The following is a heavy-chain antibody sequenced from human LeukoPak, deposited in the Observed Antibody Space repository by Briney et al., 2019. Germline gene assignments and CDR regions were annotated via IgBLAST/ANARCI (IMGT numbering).Heavy chain of an antibody. V-gene: IGHV4-59*12. CDR2: IYYSGST. Sequence: SETLSLTCTVSGGSISSYYWSWIRQPPGKGLEWIGYIYYSGSTNYNPSLKSRVTISVDTSKNQFSLKLSSVTAADTAVYYCARELIVVVPAATYRAFDIWGQGTMVTVSS. J-gene: IGHJ3*02. D-gene: IGHD2-2*01. CDR1: GGSISSYY. CDR3: ARELIVVVPAATYRAFDI.